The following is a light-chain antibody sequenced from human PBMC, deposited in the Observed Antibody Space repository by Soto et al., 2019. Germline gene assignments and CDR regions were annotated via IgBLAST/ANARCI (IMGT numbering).Light chain of an antibody. CDR3: QQSYSTTWT. V-gene: IGKV1-39*01. CDR1: QGISTY. CDR2: AAS. Sequence: DIQMTQSPSSLSASVGDRVTITCRASQGISTYLNWYQQKPGKASKLLIYAASSLQSGVPSRFSGSGSETDFTLTISSMQTQDFANYSCQQSYSTTWTFGQGTKVDIK. J-gene: IGKJ1*01.